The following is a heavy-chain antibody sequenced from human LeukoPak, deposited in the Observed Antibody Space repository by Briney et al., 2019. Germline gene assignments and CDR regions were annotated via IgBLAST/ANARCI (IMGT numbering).Heavy chain of an antibody. CDR3: ARYSSSYYYGMDV. Sequence: GGSLRLSRAASGFTFNNYAMNWVRQAPGKGLEWVSSISSSSSYIYYADSVKGRFTISRDNAKNTLYLQMNSLRAEDTAVYYCARYSSSYYYGMDVWGQGTTVTVSS. V-gene: IGHV3-21*04. D-gene: IGHD6-6*01. J-gene: IGHJ6*02. CDR2: ISSSSSYI. CDR1: GFTFNNYA.